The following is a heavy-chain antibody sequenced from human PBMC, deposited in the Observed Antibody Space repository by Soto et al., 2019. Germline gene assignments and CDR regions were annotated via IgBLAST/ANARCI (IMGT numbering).Heavy chain of an antibody. CDR2: ISSSSSYI. CDR3: AAAEAETFDP. CDR1: GFTFSSYS. V-gene: IGHV3-21*01. J-gene: IGHJ5*02. Sequence: LRLSCAASGFTFSSYSMNWVRQAPGKGLEWVSSISSSSSYIYYADSVKGRFTISRDNAKNSLYLQMNSLRAEDTAVYYCAAAEAETFDPWGQGTLVTVSS. D-gene: IGHD6-13*01.